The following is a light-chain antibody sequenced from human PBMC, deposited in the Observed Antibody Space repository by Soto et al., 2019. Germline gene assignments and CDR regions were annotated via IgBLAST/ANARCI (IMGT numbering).Light chain of an antibody. V-gene: IGKV3D-20*02. CDR3: QQRNNWPGT. Sequence: EIMLPPCPGKLSLSPGERATLSWRASPSVSSSYLAWYQQKPGQAHRLLIYDANNRATGIQARFSGRGSGTDFTLTIRSLEPEDFAVYYCQQRNNWPGTFGRGTKVDIK. CDR2: DAN. CDR1: PSVSSSY. J-gene: IGKJ1*01.